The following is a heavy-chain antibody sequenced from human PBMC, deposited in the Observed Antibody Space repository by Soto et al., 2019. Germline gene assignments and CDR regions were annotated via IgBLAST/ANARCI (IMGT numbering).Heavy chain of an antibody. J-gene: IGHJ4*02. D-gene: IGHD5-18*01. V-gene: IGHV4-31*03. CDR2: IYYSGST. Sequence: QVQLQESGPGLVKPSQTLSLTCTVSGGSISSGGYYWSWIRQHPGQGLEWMGYIYYSGSTYDNPSLKSRVTISVDTSKNPFSLKLSSVTAADTAVYYCARALVDTAMGQSGDFDYWGQGTLVTVSS. CDR3: ARALVDTAMGQSGDFDY. CDR1: GGSISSGGYY.